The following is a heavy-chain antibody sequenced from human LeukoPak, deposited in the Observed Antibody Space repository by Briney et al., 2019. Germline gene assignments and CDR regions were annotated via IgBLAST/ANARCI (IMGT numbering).Heavy chain of an antibody. D-gene: IGHD1-1*01. J-gene: IGHJ5*02. Sequence: SETLSLTCAVSGGSISSGGYSWSWIRQPPGKGLEWIGYIYHSGSTYYNPSLKSRVTISVGRSKNQFSLKLSSVTAADTAVYYCARGPPRYSNWFDPWGQGTLVTVSS. CDR3: ARGPPRYSNWFDP. CDR2: IYHSGST. V-gene: IGHV4-30-2*01. CDR1: GGSISSGGYS.